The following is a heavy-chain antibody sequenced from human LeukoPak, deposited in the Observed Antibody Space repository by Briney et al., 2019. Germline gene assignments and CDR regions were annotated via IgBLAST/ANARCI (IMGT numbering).Heavy chain of an antibody. Sequence: GRSLRLSCAASGLSFSSHGMHWVRQAPGKGLEWVAVIWYDGSKKYYADSVKGRFTISRDNSKNTLYLQMNSLRAEDTAVYYCARLLGWSIDYWGQGTLVTVSS. J-gene: IGHJ4*02. CDR1: GLSFSSHG. CDR2: IWYDGSKK. CDR3: ARLLGWSIDY. D-gene: IGHD6-19*01. V-gene: IGHV3-33*01.